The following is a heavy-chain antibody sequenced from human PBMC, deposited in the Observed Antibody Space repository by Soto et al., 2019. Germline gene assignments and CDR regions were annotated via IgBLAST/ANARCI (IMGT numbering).Heavy chain of an antibody. Sequence: GASVKVSCKASGGNFRRYAISWVRQAPGQGLEWMGGILPIFGSPSHAQKFRDRVTITADESTSTAYLELTSLTSEDTAIYYCVFGDCTSSSCSYHFYGLDVWGQGTTVTVSS. CDR1: GGNFRRYA. CDR3: VFGDCTSSSCSYHFYGLDV. D-gene: IGHD2-2*01. CDR2: ILPIFGSP. V-gene: IGHV1-69*13. J-gene: IGHJ6*02.